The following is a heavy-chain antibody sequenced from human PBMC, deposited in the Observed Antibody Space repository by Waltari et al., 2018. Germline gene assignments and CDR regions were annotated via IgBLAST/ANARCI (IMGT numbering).Heavy chain of an antibody. V-gene: IGHV4-61*01. CDR2: IYYSGST. Sequence: QVQLQESGPGLVKPSETLSLTCTVSGGSVSSGSYYWSWIRQPPGKGLEWIGYIYYSGSTNYNPSLKSRVTISVDTSKNQFSLKLSSVTAADTAVYYCARGGSYSYYFDYWGQGTLVTVSS. CDR1: GGSVSSGSYY. J-gene: IGHJ4*02. D-gene: IGHD1-26*01. CDR3: ARGGSYSYYFDY.